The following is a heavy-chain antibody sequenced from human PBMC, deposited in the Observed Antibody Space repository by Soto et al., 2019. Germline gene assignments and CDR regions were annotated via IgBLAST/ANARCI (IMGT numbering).Heavy chain of an antibody. Sequence: GGSLRLSCVASGFTFSSYAMSWVRQAPGKGLEWVSAISGSGGSTYYADSVKGRFTISRDNSKNTLYLQMNSLRAEDTAVYYCAKPPNQYCSGGSCPFDYWGQGTLVTVSS. CDR2: ISGSGGST. CDR1: GFTFSSYA. D-gene: IGHD2-15*01. V-gene: IGHV3-23*01. J-gene: IGHJ4*02. CDR3: AKPPNQYCSGGSCPFDY.